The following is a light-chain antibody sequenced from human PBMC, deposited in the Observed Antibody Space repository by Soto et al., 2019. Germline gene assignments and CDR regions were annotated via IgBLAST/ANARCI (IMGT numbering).Light chain of an antibody. Sequence: QSVLTQPPSVSGAPGQRVTISCTGSSSNIGAGYDVHWYQQLPGRAPKLLIYANNNRPSGVPDRFSGSRSGTSASLAITGLQAEDDADYSCQSYDSSLSGFYVFGTGTKLTVL. J-gene: IGLJ1*01. V-gene: IGLV1-40*01. CDR1: SSNIGAGYD. CDR3: QSYDSSLSGFYV. CDR2: ANN.